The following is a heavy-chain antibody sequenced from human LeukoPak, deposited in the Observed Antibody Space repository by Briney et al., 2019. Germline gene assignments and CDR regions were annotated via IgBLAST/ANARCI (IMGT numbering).Heavy chain of an antibody. V-gene: IGHV4-34*01. CDR3: ARGRLLYYFDY. CDR2: INHSGST. CDR1: GGSFSGYY. Sequence: SETLSLTCAVYGGSFSGYYWSWIRQPPGKRLEWIGEINHSGSTNYNPSLKSRVTISVDTSKNQFSLKLSSVTAADTAVYYCARGRLLYYFDYWGQGTLVTVSS. D-gene: IGHD2-15*01. J-gene: IGHJ4*02.